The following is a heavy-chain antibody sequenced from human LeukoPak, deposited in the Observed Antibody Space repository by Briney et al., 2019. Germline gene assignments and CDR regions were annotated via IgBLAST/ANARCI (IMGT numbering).Heavy chain of an antibody. Sequence: SETLSLTCTVSGASITSNYWNWIRQAPGEGLEWIGYIYFNGNTIYSDSLRNRVTISVDTSKNQFSLKLSSVTAADTAVYYCARGHDYGVAWFQHWGQGTLVTVSS. CDR2: IYFNGNT. J-gene: IGHJ1*01. CDR1: GASITSNY. D-gene: IGHD4-17*01. CDR3: ARGHDYGVAWFQH. V-gene: IGHV4-59*12.